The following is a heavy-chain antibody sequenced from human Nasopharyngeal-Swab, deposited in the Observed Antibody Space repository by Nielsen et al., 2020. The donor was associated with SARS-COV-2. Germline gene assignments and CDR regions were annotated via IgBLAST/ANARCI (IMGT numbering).Heavy chain of an antibody. CDR3: AKVVFSDYVWGSYRYPFDY. J-gene: IGHJ4*02. Sequence: GESLKISCAASGFTFSSYAMHWVRQAPGKGLEWVAVISYDGSNKYYADSVKGRFTISRDNSKNTLELHMNSLRAEDTAVYYCAKVVFSDYVWGSYRYPFDYWGQGTLVTVSS. V-gene: IGHV3-30-3*01. CDR2: ISYDGSNK. CDR1: GFTFSSYA. D-gene: IGHD3-16*02.